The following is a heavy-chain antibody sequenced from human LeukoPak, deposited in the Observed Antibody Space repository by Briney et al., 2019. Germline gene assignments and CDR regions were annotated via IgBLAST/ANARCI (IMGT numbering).Heavy chain of an antibody. CDR1: GGSISSSRYY. CDR2: IYYSGST. J-gene: IGHJ5*02. Sequence: SETLSLTCTVSGGSISSSRYYWGWIRQPPGKGLEWIGSIYYSGSTYYNPSLKSRVTISVDTSKNQFSLKLSSVTAADTAVYYCARHEAVAGVNWFDPWGQGTLVTVSS. D-gene: IGHD6-19*01. CDR3: ARHEAVAGVNWFDP. V-gene: IGHV4-39*01.